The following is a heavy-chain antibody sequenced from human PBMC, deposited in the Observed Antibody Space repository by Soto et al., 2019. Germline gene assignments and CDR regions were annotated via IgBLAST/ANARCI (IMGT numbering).Heavy chain of an antibody. D-gene: IGHD3-10*01. Sequence: PLEILSLTCTVSGGSISSSSCYWGWIRQPPGKGLEWIGSIYYSGSTYYNPSLKSRVTISVDTSKNQFSLKLSSVTAADTAVYYCANTRGVLDYWGQGTLVTVSS. CDR2: IYYSGST. CDR3: ANTRGVLDY. V-gene: IGHV4-39*01. J-gene: IGHJ4*02. CDR1: GGSISSSSCY.